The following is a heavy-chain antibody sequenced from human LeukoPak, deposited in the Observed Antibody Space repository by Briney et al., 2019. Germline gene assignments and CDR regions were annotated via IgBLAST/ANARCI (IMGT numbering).Heavy chain of an antibody. D-gene: IGHD1-14*01. Sequence: GGSLRLSCAASGFTFSSYAMSWVRQAPGKGLECVSAISDSGGSTYYADSVKGRFTISRDNSENTVYLQMNSLRAEDTAIYYCAKDWSGSDYFDYWGQGTLVTVSS. J-gene: IGHJ4*02. CDR1: GFTFSSYA. CDR3: AKDWSGSDYFDY. CDR2: ISDSGGST. V-gene: IGHV3-23*01.